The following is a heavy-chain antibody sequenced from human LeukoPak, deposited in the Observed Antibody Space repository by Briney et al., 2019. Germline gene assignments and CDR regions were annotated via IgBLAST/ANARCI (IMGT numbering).Heavy chain of an antibody. CDR2: MYYSGST. J-gene: IGHJ4*02. CDR3: ARGYDNGDYGLDY. V-gene: IGHV4-59*01. Sequence: PSETLSLTCTVSGGSISNDYWSWIRQPPGKGLEWIGYMYYSGSTNYNPSLKSRVTISVDTSKNQFSLKLSSVTAADTAVYYCARGYDNGDYGLDYWGQGTLVTVSS. D-gene: IGHD4-17*01. CDR1: GGSISNDY.